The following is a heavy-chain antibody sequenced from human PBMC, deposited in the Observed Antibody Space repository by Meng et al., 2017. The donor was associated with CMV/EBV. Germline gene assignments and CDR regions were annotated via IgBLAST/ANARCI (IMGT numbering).Heavy chain of an antibody. Sequence: SETLSLTCAVYGGSFSGYYWSWIRQPPGKGLEWTGEINHSGSTNYNPSLKSRVTISVDTSKNQFSLKLSSVTAADTAVYYCARDKGLAGYYYYYGMDVWGQGTTVTV. CDR2: INHSGST. CDR1: GGSFSGYY. D-gene: IGHD3-3*02. J-gene: IGHJ6*02. V-gene: IGHV4-34*01. CDR3: ARDKGLAGYYYYYGMDV.